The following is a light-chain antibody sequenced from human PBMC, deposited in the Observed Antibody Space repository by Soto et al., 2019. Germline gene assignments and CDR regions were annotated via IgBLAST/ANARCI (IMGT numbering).Light chain of an antibody. Sequence: DIQMTQSPSTLSASVGDRVTITCRASQSISSWLAWYQQKPGKAPKLLLYKASSLESGLPSRFSGSGSGTEFTLTISTLQPDEFATYYGQQYNSYPFTFSPGTKVDIK. CDR1: QSISSW. CDR2: KAS. V-gene: IGKV1-5*03. CDR3: QQYNSYPFT. J-gene: IGKJ3*01.